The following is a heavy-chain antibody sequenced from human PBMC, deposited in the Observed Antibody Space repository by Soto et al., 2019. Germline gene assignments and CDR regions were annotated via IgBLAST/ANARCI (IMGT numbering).Heavy chain of an antibody. CDR3: AKDRDYFDY. CDR2: VRGSASIT. V-gene: IGHV3-23*01. CDR1: GFAFSDYA. Sequence: EVQLLESGGGLVQPGGSLRLSCVASGFAFSDYAMNWVRQAPGKGLEWISSVRGSASITYYADSVKGRFTISRDNSKDTLFLQMNSLRAEDTAIYYCAKDRDYFDYWGQGTLVTVSS. J-gene: IGHJ4*02.